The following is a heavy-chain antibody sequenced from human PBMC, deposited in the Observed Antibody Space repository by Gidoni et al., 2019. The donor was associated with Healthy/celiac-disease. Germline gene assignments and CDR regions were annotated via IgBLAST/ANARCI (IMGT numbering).Heavy chain of an antibody. J-gene: IGHJ4*02. Sequence: QVQLVQSGAEVKKPGSSVKVSFKSSVCTFRSSATSWVRQAHGQGLEWMGGIIPSFGTANYAQKCQGRVTITADESTSTAYMERSSLRSEDTAVYYCAREGSPNLFDYWGQGTLVTVSS. V-gene: IGHV1-69*01. CDR2: IIPSFGTA. CDR1: VCTFRSSA. CDR3: AREGSPNLFDY.